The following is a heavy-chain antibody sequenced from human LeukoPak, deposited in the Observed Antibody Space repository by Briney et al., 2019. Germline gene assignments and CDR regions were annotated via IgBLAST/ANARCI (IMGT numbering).Heavy chain of an antibody. V-gene: IGHV3-74*01. CDR2: INEDGSIT. CDR1: GFTFRTYW. D-gene: IGHD4-17*01. CDR3: IVFGDSNH. J-gene: IGHJ5*02. Sequence: PGGSLRLSCAVSGFTFRTYWMHWVRQVPGEGLVWVSRINEDGSITNYADSVKGRFTISRDTSKNTLYLQINSLRVEDTAVYYCIVFGDSNHWGQGTLVTVSS.